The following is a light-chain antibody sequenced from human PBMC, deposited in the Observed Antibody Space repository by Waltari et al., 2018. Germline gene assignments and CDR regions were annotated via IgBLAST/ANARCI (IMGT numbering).Light chain of an antibody. J-gene: IGLJ3*02. CDR2: DVT. CDR3: CSYVGSSTLM. V-gene: IGLV2-23*02. Sequence: QPALTQPASVSGSPGQSITISCTGSSSDVGTYNLVSWYQQQPGKVPKLLIYDVTKRPSGVSKRFSGSKSGNTASLTISGLQAEDEADYYCCSYVGSSTLMFGGGTKLTVL. CDR1: SSDVGTYNL.